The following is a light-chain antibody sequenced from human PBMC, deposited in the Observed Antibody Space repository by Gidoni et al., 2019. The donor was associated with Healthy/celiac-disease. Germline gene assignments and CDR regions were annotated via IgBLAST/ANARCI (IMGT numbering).Light chain of an antibody. CDR1: QSISSY. CDR2: AAS. Sequence: DIHMTPSPSSLSASVGDRVTITCRASQSISSYLNWYQQKPGKAPKLRTYAASSLQSGVPSRFSGSGSGTDFTLTISSLQPEDFATYYCQQSYSTPRTFGQGTKVEIK. V-gene: IGKV1-39*01. J-gene: IGKJ1*01. CDR3: QQSYSTPRT.